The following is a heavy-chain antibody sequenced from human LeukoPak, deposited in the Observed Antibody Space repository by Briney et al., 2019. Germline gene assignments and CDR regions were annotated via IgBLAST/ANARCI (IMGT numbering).Heavy chain of an antibody. V-gene: IGHV3-11*01. Sequence: PGGSLRLSCAASGFTFSDYYMSWIRQAPGKGLEWVSYISSSGSTIYYADSVKGRFTISRDNAKNSLYLQMSSLRSEDTAVYYCARGAGGVRGVIIWVTNKKYYFDYWGQGTLVTVSS. CDR1: GFTFSDYY. D-gene: IGHD3-10*01. CDR3: ARGAGGVRGVIIWVTNKKYYFDY. CDR2: ISSSGSTI. J-gene: IGHJ4*02.